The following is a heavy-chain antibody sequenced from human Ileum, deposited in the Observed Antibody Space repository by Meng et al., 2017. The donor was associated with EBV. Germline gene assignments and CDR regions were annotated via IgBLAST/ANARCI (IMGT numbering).Heavy chain of an antibody. D-gene: IGHD2-15*01. V-gene: IGHV3-15*01. CDR1: GFTFRNAW. Sequence: EGQLVESGGGLVKPGGSLRLSCAASGFTFRNAWMAWVRQAPGKGLEWVGRIKSKADGETIDYAAHVKGRFTISRDDSKNTLFLQMDSLKTEDTAVYYCEGWRYWGQGTLVTVSS. J-gene: IGHJ4*02. CDR2: IKSKADGETI. CDR3: EGWRY.